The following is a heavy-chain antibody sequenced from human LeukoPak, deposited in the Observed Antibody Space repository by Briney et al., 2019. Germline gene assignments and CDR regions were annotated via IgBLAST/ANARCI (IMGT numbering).Heavy chain of an antibody. CDR1: GFTFSSYA. Sequence: GRSLRLSCAASGFTFSSYAMHWVRQAPGKGLEWVAVISYDGSNKYYADSVKGRFTISRDNSKNTLYLQMNSLRAEDTAVYYCARDHYWLEYCSDGVCRETFDIWGQGTTVTVSS. CDR3: ARDHYWLEYCSDGVCRETFDI. CDR2: ISYDGSNK. V-gene: IGHV3-30-3*01. J-gene: IGHJ3*02. D-gene: IGHD2-8*01.